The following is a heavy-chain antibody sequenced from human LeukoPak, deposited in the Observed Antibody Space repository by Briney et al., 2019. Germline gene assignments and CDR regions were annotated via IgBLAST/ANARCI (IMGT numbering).Heavy chain of an antibody. D-gene: IGHD4-11*01. J-gene: IGHJ6*02. Sequence: SSETLSLTCAVYGGSFSGYYWSWIRQPPGKGLEWIGEINHSGSTNYNPSLKSRVTISVDTSKNQFSLKLSSVTAADTAVYYCARHKTTVTTTLGLYYYYGMDVWGQGTTVTVSS. CDR3: ARHKTTVTTTLGLYYYYGMDV. CDR1: GGSFSGYY. V-gene: IGHV4-34*01. CDR2: INHSGST.